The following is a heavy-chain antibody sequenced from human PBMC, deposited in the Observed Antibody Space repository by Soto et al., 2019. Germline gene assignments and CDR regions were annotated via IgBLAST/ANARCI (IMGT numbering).Heavy chain of an antibody. V-gene: IGHV3-23*01. CDR2: ISGGGGNT. D-gene: IGHD6-19*01. J-gene: IGHJ4*02. Sequence: DVQLLESGGGVVQSGWSLRLSCSASGFAFSAYSIHWVRQAQGKGPEWVSAISGGGGNTYYAGAVNGRFIIWRDNSRNTLYLQMNSLRDDDTSLYYCSKETYGSGLTVDSWGQGTRATVSS. CDR1: GFAFSAYS. CDR3: SKETYGSGLTVDS.